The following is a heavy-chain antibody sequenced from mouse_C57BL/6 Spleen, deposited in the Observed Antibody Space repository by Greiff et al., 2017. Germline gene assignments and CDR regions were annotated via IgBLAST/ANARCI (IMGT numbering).Heavy chain of an antibody. J-gene: IGHJ3*01. CDR3: ARLWTDGYYVWFAY. Sequence: QVQLQQSGAELMKPGASVKLSCKATGYTFTGYWIEWVKQRPGHGLEWIGEILPGSGGTNYNEKFKGKATFTADTSSNTAYMQLSSQTTEDSASYYCARLWTDGYYVWFAYWGQGTLVTVSA. CDR2: ILPGSGGT. D-gene: IGHD2-3*01. CDR1: GYTFTGYW. V-gene: IGHV1-9*01.